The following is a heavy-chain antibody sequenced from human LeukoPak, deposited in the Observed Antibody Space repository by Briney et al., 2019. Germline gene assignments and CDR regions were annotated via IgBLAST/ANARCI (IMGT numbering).Heavy chain of an antibody. V-gene: IGHV4-38-2*02. CDR1: DYSISSGYY. Sequence: PSETLSLTCSVSDYSISSGYYWGWIRQPPGKGLEWIGSMEWIGSIYYSGSTYYNPSLKSRVTISVDTSKNQFSLKLSSVTAADTAVYYCARDEPTRGYSSGPNNWFDPRGQGTLVTVSS. D-gene: IGHD6-19*01. J-gene: IGHJ5*02. CDR3: ARDEPTRGYSSGPNNWFDP. CDR2: IYYSGST.